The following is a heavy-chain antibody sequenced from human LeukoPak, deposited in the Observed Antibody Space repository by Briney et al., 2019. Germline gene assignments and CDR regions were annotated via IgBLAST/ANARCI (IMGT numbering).Heavy chain of an antibody. J-gene: IGHJ6*04. CDR3: ARDYGDYGGWYYYYGMDV. CDR2: IYHSGST. V-gene: IGHV4-38-2*01. CDR1: GYSISSGYY. Sequence: SETLSLTCAVSGYSISSGYYWGWIQQPPGKGLEWIGSIYHSGSTYYNPSLKSRVTISVDTSKNQFSLKLSSVTAADTAVYYCARDYGDYGGWYYYYGMDVWGKRTTVTVSS. D-gene: IGHD4-17*01.